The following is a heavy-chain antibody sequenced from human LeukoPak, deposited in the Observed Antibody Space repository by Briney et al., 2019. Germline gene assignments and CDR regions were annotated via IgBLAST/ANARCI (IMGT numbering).Heavy chain of an antibody. CDR1: GFTFSNYA. Sequence: GGSLRLSCAASGFTFSNYALSWVRQVPRKRLEWVSAISSGADTTGYADSVKGRFTISRDNSKSTIYLQMNSLRAEDTAVYYCAKDLEQSYSGWSTSYDGWGQGTLVTVSS. CDR2: ISSGADTT. CDR3: AKDLEQSYSGWSTSYDG. D-gene: IGHD6-19*01. J-gene: IGHJ4*02. V-gene: IGHV3-23*01.